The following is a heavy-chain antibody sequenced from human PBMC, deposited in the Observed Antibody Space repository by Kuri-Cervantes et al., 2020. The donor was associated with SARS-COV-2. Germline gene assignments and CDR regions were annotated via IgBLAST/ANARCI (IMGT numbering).Heavy chain of an antibody. CDR2: ISGSGGST. CDR3: AKEGRVPAARYYYYGMDV. CDR1: GFNFSRTD. Sequence: GGSLRLSCAASGFNFSRTDMHWVRQAPGKGLEWVSAISGSGGSTYYADSVKGRFTISRDNSKNTLYLQMNSLRAEDTAVYYCAKEGRVPAARYYYYGMDVWGQGTTVTVSS. V-gene: IGHV3-23*01. D-gene: IGHD2-2*01. J-gene: IGHJ6*02.